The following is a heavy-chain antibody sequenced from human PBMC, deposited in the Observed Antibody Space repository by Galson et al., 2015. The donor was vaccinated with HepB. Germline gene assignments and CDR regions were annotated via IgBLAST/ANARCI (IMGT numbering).Heavy chain of an antibody. CDR2: INTNTGNP. CDR3: ARTPYYGSGSYSNAWFDP. Sequence: SVKVSCKASGYSFTNYAMNWVRQAPGQGLEWMGWINTNTGNPTYAQGFTGRFVFSLDTSVSTTYLQISSLKAEDTAVYYCARTPYYGSGSYSNAWFDPWGQGTLVTVSS. CDR1: GYSFTNYA. V-gene: IGHV7-4-1*02. J-gene: IGHJ5*02. D-gene: IGHD3-10*01.